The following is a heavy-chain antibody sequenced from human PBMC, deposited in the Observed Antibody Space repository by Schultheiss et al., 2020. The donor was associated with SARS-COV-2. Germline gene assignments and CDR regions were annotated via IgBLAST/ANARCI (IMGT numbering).Heavy chain of an antibody. J-gene: IGHJ6*02. CDR1: GGSISSGDYY. D-gene: IGHD3-10*01. CDR3: ARGKRITLGFGMDV. Sequence: TLSLTCTVSGGSISSGDYYWSWIRQPAGKGLEWIGRIYTSGSTNYNPSLKSRVTMSVDTSKNQFSLKLSSVTAADTAVYYCARGKRITLGFGMDVWGQGTTVTVSS. CDR2: IYTSGST. V-gene: IGHV4-61*02.